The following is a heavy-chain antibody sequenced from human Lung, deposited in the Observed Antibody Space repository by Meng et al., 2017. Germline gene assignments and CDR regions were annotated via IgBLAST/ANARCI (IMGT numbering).Heavy chain of an antibody. D-gene: IGHD5-24*01. CDR1: GGSISSYY. V-gene: IGHV4-59*01. J-gene: IGHJ3*02. CDR3: ARFKMATITLDAFDI. CDR2: IYYSGST. Sequence: SETLSLTCTVSGGSISSYYWSWIRQPPGKGLEWIGYIYYSGSTNYNPSLKSRVTISVDTAKNQFSLKMSSVTAADTAVYYCARFKMATITLDAFDIWGQGTKV.